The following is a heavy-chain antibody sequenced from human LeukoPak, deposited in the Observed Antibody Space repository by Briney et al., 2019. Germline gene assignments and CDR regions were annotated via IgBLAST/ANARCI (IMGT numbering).Heavy chain of an antibody. Sequence: GGTLGLFCGASGLTFSNACMSWVRQAPGKGLEWVSVISGSGGSTYYADSVKGRFTISRDNSKNTLYLQMNSLRAEDTAVYYCAKDIAPAGKDWSNWCDPWGQGALVTV. CDR3: AKDIAPAGKDWSNWCDP. CDR1: GLTFSNAC. V-gene: IGHV3-23*01. CDR2: ISGSGGST. J-gene: IGHJ5*02. D-gene: IGHD6-13*01.